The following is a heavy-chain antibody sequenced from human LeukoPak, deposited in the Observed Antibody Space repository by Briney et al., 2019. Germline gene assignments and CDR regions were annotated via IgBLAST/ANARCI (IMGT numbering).Heavy chain of an antibody. CDR3: AKDTAYCTNGVCFRDHWFDP. CDR1: GFTFSSYG. D-gene: IGHD2-8*01. V-gene: IGHV3-30*02. Sequence: GGSLRLSCAASGFTFSSYGMHWVRQAPGKGLEWVAVIWYDGNNKYYADSVKGRFTISRDNSKNTLYLQMNSLRAEDTAVYYCAKDTAYCTNGVCFRDHWFDPWGQGTLVTVSS. J-gene: IGHJ5*02. CDR2: IWYDGNNK.